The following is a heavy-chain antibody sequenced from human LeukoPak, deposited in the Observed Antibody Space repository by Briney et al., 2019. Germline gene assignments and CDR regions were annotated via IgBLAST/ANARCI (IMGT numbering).Heavy chain of an antibody. V-gene: IGHV1-18*01. CDR1: GYTFTSYG. J-gene: IGHJ5*02. CDR3: ARGHYYDSRLHWFDP. Sequence: ASVKVSCKATGYTFTSYGISWVRQAPGQGLEWMGWISAYNGNTNYAQKLQGRVTMTTDTSTSTAYMELRSLRSDDTAVYYCARGHYYDSRLHWFDPWGQGTLVTVSS. CDR2: ISAYNGNT. D-gene: IGHD3-22*01.